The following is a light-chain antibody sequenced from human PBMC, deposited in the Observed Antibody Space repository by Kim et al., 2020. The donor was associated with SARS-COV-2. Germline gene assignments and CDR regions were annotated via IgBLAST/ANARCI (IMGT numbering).Light chain of an antibody. CDR3: NSRDSSGPVV. CDR1: SLRSYY. V-gene: IGLV3-19*01. J-gene: IGLJ3*02. Sequence: SSELTQDPAVSVALGQTVRITCQGDSLRSYYASWYQQKPGQAPVLVIYGKNNRPSGIPDRFSGFSSGNTASLTITGAQAEDEADYYCNSRDSSGPVVFVG. CDR2: GKN.